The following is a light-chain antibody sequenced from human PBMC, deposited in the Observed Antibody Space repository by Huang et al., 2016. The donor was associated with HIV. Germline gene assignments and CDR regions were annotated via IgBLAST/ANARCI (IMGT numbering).Light chain of an antibody. CDR3: QRYDSAPRA. Sequence: DIQMTQSPASLSASTGIRVTVTCRASQDIGNFVAWVQQKPGKVPRLLIYAASVLHSGVPSRFSGRGSGTDFALTITNFQAEDVATYYCQRYDSAPRAFGQGTKVDLK. CDR1: QDIGNF. J-gene: IGKJ1*01. V-gene: IGKV1-27*01. CDR2: AAS.